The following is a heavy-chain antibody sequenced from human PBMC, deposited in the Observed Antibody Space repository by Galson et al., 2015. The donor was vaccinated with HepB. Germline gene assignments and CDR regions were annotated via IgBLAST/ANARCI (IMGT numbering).Heavy chain of an antibody. Sequence: SVNVSCKASGYTFTSYDINWVRQATGQGLEWVGWMNPKSGDTGYAQKFQGRVTMTRDTSISTAYMELSSLISEDTAVYYCARNPAYTGWFDPWGQGTLVTVSS. CDR3: ARNPAYTGWFDP. CDR2: MNPKSGDT. CDR1: GYTFTSYD. J-gene: IGHJ5*02. D-gene: IGHD3-16*01. V-gene: IGHV1-8*01.